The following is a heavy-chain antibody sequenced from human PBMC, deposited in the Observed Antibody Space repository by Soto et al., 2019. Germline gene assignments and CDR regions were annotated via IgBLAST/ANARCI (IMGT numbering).Heavy chain of an antibody. J-gene: IGHJ4*02. D-gene: IGHD3-9*01. Sequence: PSERLYLACTVCGGCISSYDCSWFRQPAGKGLEWIGRIYTSGSTNYNPSLKSRVTMSVDTSKNQFSLKLSSVTAADTAVYYCARDPNRYYDKYYFHYWGQGTLVT. CDR3: ARDPNRYYDKYYFHY. CDR2: IYTSGST. CDR1: GGCISSYD. V-gene: IGHV4-4*07.